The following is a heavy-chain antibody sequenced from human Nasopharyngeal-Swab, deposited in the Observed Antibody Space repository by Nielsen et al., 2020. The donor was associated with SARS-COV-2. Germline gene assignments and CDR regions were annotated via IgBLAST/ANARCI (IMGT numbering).Heavy chain of an antibody. CDR3: ARDQAGATWAPGAFDI. J-gene: IGHJ3*02. CDR1: GGSISSGGYY. D-gene: IGHD1-26*01. V-gene: IGHV4-31*03. Sequence: LRLSCTVSGGSISSGGYYWSWIRQHPGKGREWIGYIYYSGSTYYNPSLKSRVTISVDTSKNQFSLKLSSVTAADTAVYYCARDQAGATWAPGAFDIWGQGTMVTVSS. CDR2: IYYSGST.